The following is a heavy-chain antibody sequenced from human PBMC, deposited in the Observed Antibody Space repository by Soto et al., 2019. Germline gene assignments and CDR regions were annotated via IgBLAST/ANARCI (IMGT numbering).Heavy chain of an antibody. CDR3: AKLAVRLSYSGLDF. CDR2: ISESGAYT. V-gene: IGHV3-23*01. Sequence: PGGSLRLSCTASQFILSSSVIYWVRQAPGKGLEWVAAISESGAYTNYAESLKGRFTVSTDTSKNTVYLEMNSLRGEDTAIYFCAKLAVRLSYSGLDFWGQGTTVTVSS. J-gene: IGHJ6*02. CDR1: QFILSSSV. D-gene: IGHD6-6*01.